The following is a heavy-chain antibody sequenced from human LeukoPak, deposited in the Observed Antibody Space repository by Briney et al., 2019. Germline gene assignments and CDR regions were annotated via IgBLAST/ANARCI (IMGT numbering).Heavy chain of an antibody. D-gene: IGHD3-10*02. J-gene: IGHJ6*04. V-gene: IGHV3-48*03. CDR2: ISSSGSTI. CDR1: GFTFSSYE. Sequence: GGSLRLSCAASGFTFSSYEMNWVRQAPGKGLEWVSYISSSGSTIYYADSVKGRFTISRDNAKNSLYLPMNSLRAEDTAVYYCAELGITMIGGVWGKGTTVTISS. CDR3: AELGITMIGGV.